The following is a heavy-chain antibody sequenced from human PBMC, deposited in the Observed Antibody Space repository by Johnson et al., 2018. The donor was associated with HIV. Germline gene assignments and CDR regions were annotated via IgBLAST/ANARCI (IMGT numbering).Heavy chain of an antibody. Sequence: VQLVESGGGVVRPGGSLRLSCAASEFTFDDYAMSWVRQVPGKGLEWVSGIKWNGGGTGYADSVKGRFTISRDNAKNSVYLQMNSLRAEDTAVYYCAKDKSNAFDIWGQGTMVTVSS. CDR1: EFTFDDYA. CDR2: IKWNGGGT. CDR3: AKDKSNAFDI. V-gene: IGHV3-20*04. J-gene: IGHJ3*02.